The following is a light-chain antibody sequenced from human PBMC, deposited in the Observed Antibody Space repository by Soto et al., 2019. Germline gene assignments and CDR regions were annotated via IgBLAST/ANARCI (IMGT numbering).Light chain of an antibody. V-gene: IGLV2-14*01. J-gene: IGLJ1*01. Sequence: QSALTQPASVSGSPGQLITISCTGTSGDVGGYNYVSWYQQHPGKAPKLMIYDVSNRPSGVSNRFSGSKSGNTASLTISGLQAEDEADYYCSSYTTSSTYVFGSGTKVTVL. CDR3: SSYTTSSTYV. CDR1: SGDVGGYNY. CDR2: DVS.